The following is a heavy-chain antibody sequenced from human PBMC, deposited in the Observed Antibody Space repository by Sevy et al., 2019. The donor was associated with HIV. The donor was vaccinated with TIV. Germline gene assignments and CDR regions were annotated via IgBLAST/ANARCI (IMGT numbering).Heavy chain of an antibody. CDR3: AREVVLRFLEWLNTYYYYYMDV. CDR2: ISGSGGST. D-gene: IGHD3-3*01. CDR1: GFTFSSYA. V-gene: IGHV3-23*01. J-gene: IGHJ6*03. Sequence: GSLRLSCAASGFTFSSYAMSWVRQAPGKGLEWVSAISGSGGSTYYADSVKGRFTISRDNSKNTLYLQMNSLRAEDTAVYYCAREVVLRFLEWLNTYYYYYMDVWGKGTTVTVSS.